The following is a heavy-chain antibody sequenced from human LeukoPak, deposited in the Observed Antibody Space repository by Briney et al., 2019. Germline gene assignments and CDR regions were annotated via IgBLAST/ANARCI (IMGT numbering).Heavy chain of an antibody. J-gene: IGHJ5*02. CDR2: TIPIFGTA. V-gene: IGHV1-69*05. D-gene: IGHD3-22*01. CDR3: ARDDSSGYYYNWFDP. CDR1: GGTFSSYA. Sequence: ASVTVSCKASGGTFSSYAISWVRQAPGQGLEWMGGTIPIFGTANYAQKFQGRVTITTDESTSTAYMELSSLRSEDTAVYYCARDDSSGYYYNWFDPWGQGTLVTVSS.